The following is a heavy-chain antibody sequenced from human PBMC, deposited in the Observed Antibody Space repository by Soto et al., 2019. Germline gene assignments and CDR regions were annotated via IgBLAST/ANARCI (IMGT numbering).Heavy chain of an antibody. CDR3: ARIRLPIVGATTGYDAFDI. J-gene: IGHJ3*02. CDR1: GGTFSSYA. Sequence: SVKVSCKASGGTFSSYAISWVRQAPGQGLEWMGGIIPIFGTANYAQKFQGRVTITADESTSTAYMELSSLRSEDTAVYYCARIRLPIVGATTGYDAFDIWGQGTMVTVSS. V-gene: IGHV1-69*13. CDR2: IIPIFGTA. D-gene: IGHD1-26*01.